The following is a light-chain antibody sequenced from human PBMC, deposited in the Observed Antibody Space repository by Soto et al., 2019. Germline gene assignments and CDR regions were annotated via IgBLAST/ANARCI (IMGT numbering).Light chain of an antibody. CDR3: QQCHRYLR. CDR1: ESMSNC. V-gene: IGKV1-5*01. J-gene: IGKJ3*01. Sequence: DIQMTQSPSTLSASVGDRVTITCRASESMSNCLAWYQQKPGKAPKLLISGASSLQSGVPSRFSGSASGTEFTPTISSLQLDDISTYYCQQCHRYLRFGPGTSVYIK. CDR2: GAS.